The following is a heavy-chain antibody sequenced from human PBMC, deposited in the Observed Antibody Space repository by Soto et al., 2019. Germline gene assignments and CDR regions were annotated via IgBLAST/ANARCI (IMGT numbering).Heavy chain of an antibody. CDR2: ISSSSSYI. D-gene: IGHD7-27*01. CDR1: GFTFSSYR. Sequence: GGSLRLSCAASGFTFSSYRMNWVRQAPGKGLEWVSSISSSSSYIYYADSVKGRFTISRDNAKNSLYLQMNSLRAEDTAVYYCARDQANRGPIDAFDIWGQGTMVTVSS. V-gene: IGHV3-21*01. CDR3: ARDQANRGPIDAFDI. J-gene: IGHJ3*02.